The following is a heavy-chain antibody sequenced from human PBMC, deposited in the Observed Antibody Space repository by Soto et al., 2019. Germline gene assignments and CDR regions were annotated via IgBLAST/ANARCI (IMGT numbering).Heavy chain of an antibody. D-gene: IGHD3-22*01. CDR1: GFTFSSYS. V-gene: IGHV3-21*01. CDR3: ARETDYYDSSGRNYFDY. J-gene: IGHJ4*02. CDR2: ISSSSSYI. Sequence: GGSLRLSYAASGFTFSSYSMNWVRQSPGKGLEWVSSISSSSSYIYYADSVKGRFTISRDNAKNSLYLQMNSLRAEDTAVYYCARETDYYDSSGRNYFDYWGQGTLVTVSS.